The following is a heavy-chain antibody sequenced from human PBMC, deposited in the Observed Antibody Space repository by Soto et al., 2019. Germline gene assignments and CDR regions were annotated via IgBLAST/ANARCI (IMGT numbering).Heavy chain of an antibody. Sequence: SETLSLTCTVSGGSISSYYWSWIRQPPGKGLEWIGYIYYSGSTNYNPSLKSRVTISVDTSKNQFSLKLSSVTAADTAVYYCAREIGDGYKIGFGYWGQGTLVTVPS. CDR1: GGSISSYY. D-gene: IGHD3-10*01. CDR2: IYYSGST. V-gene: IGHV4-59*01. J-gene: IGHJ4*02. CDR3: AREIGDGYKIGFGY.